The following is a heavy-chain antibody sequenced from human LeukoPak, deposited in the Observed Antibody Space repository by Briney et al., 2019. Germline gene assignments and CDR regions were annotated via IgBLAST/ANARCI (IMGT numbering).Heavy chain of an antibody. Sequence: GGSLRLSCAASGFTFSSHSMNWVRQAPGKGLEWVSYISSSSSTIYYADSVKGRFTISRDNAKNSLYLQMNSLRAEDTAVYYCARDRPSSWGSTDYWGQGTLVTVSS. V-gene: IGHV3-48*04. CDR3: ARDRPSSWGSTDY. J-gene: IGHJ4*02. CDR1: GFTFSSHS. D-gene: IGHD7-27*01. CDR2: ISSSSSTI.